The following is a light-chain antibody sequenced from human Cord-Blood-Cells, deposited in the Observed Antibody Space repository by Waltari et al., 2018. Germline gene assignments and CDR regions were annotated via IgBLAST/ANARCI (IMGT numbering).Light chain of an antibody. CDR1: QSFSSW. J-gene: IGKJ2*01. CDR2: KAS. V-gene: IGKV1-5*03. Sequence: DIQMTQSPSTLSASVGDRVSITCRASQSFSSWLAWYQQKPGKVPKLLIYKASSLESGVPTRFSGSGSGTEFTLTISSLQPDDFATYYCQQYNSYSPYTFGQGTKLEMK. CDR3: QQYNSYSPYT.